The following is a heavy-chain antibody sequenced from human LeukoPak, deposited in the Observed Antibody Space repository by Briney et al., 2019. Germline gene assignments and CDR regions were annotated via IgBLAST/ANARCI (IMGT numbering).Heavy chain of an antibody. Sequence: SETLSLTCSVSRGSINYYFWSWIRQSPGKGLEWIGYIYSNGNTKYNSSLQSRLTIAVDTSKNQFSLELRSVTAADTAVYYCAREWSAFDIWGQGTTVTVSS. D-gene: IGHD2-8*01. CDR3: AREWSAFDI. J-gene: IGHJ3*02. CDR2: IYSNGNT. V-gene: IGHV4-59*12. CDR1: RGSINYYF.